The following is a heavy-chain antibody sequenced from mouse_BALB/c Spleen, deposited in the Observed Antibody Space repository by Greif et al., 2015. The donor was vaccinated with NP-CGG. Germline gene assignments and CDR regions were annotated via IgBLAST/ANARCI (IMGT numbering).Heavy chain of an antibody. CDR3: ARWDWYFDV. CDR1: GFNIKDTY. CDR2: IDPANGNT. J-gene: IGHJ1*01. V-gene: IGHV14-3*02. Sequence: VKLVESGAELVKPGASVKLSCTASGFNIKDTYMHWVKQRPEQGLEWIGRIDPANGNTKYDPKFQGKATITADTSSNTAYLQLSSLTSEDTAVYYCARWDWYFDVWGAGTTVTVSS.